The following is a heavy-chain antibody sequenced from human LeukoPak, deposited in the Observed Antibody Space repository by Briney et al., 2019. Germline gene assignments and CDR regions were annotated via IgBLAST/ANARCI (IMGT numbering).Heavy chain of an antibody. CDR1: GFTFSSHW. V-gene: IGHV3-74*03. Sequence: PGGSLRLSCAASGFTFSSHWMHWVRQAPGKGLVWVSRISPDGSTTKNADSVKGRFTISRDNARSTLFLHLNSLRAEDTAVYYCAREINKWFDPWGQGTLVTVSS. CDR2: ISPDGSTT. CDR3: AREINKWFDP. J-gene: IGHJ5*02.